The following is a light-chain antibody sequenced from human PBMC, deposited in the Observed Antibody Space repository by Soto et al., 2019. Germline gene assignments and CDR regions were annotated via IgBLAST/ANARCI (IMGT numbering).Light chain of an antibody. Sequence: EIVMTHSPATLSMSPVERATLSCRASLYISNKVAWYQQKPGQAPRLLIYGASTRATGVPARFSGSGSGTEFTLSISSLQSEHVAVYYCQQYNSWPLNCGGGTKGDIK. V-gene: IGKV3-15*01. CDR1: LYISNK. CDR3: QQYNSWPLN. CDR2: GAS. J-gene: IGKJ4*01.